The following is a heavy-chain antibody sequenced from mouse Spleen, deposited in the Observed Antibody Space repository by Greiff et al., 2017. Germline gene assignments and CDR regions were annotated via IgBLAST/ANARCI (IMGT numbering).Heavy chain of an antibody. CDR1: GYTFTDYE. Sequence: VQLQESGAELVRPGASVTLSCKASGYTFTDYEMHWVKQTPVHGLEWIGAIDPETGGTAYNQKFKGKAILTADKSSSTAYMELRSLTSEDSAVYYCTRNDGYYLWGQGTTLTVSS. V-gene: IGHV1-15*01. CDR3: TRNDGYYL. D-gene: IGHD2-3*01. CDR2: IDPETGGT. J-gene: IGHJ2*01.